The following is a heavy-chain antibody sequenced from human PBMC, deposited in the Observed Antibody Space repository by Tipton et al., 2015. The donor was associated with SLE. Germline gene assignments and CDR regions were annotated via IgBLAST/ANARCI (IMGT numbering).Heavy chain of an antibody. J-gene: IGHJ6*02. CDR2: VSSDGSNT. D-gene: IGHD3-3*01. CDR1: GISFRTYA. V-gene: IGHV3-30*04. CDR3: AKDGTTYYDFWSGSGGYYGMDV. Sequence: SLRLSCAASGISFRTYAFVWVRQPPGKGLEWVAAVSSDGSNTYYADSVKGRFTISRDNSKNTLYLQMNSLRAEDTAVYYCAKDGTTYYDFWSGSGGYYGMDVWGQGTTVTVSS.